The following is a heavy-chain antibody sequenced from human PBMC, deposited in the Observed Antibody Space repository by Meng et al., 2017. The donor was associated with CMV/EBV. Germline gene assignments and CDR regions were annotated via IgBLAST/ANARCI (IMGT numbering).Heavy chain of an antibody. CDR2: MNPNSGNT. V-gene: IGHV1-8*01. D-gene: IGHD2/OR15-2a*01. J-gene: IGHJ6*02. Sequence: ASVKVSCKASGYTFTSYDINWVRQATGQGLEWMGWMNPNSGNTGYAQKFQGRVTMTRNTSISTAYMELSSLRSEDTAVYYCARVSGGVYGMDVWGQGTTVTVSS. CDR1: GYTFTSYD. CDR3: ARVSGGVYGMDV.